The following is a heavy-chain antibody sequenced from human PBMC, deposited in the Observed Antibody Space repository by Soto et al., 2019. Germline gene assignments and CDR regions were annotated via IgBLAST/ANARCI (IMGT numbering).Heavy chain of an antibody. J-gene: IGHJ4*02. V-gene: IGHV1-18*01. Sequence: HVQLVQSGGELKKPGASVKVSCNTSGYTFNTYFITWVRQAPGQGLEWMGWISPHNGNTNYAEKFQVRVTMTADTITKTAYMELRNLRIDDTAVYYGARDTGNSFDYWGQGTPVTVSS. CDR2: ISPHNGNT. CDR3: ARDTGNSFDY. CDR1: GYTFNTYF.